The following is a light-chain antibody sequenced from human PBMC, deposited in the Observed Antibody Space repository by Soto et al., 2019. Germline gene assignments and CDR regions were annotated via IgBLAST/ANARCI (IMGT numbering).Light chain of an antibody. CDR3: RPYNNRPLT. CDR1: QSVSNRD. J-gene: IGKJ4*01. CDR2: CAA. V-gene: IGKV3-15*01. Sequence: DIVLTQSPATQSLSPGERGTLSCRASQSVSNRDLAGYQQRPGQPPRLLIYCAATRATGVPTRFSGSRSRAEFTLTSNSLQSEDFAVDYWRPYNNRPLTFGGG.